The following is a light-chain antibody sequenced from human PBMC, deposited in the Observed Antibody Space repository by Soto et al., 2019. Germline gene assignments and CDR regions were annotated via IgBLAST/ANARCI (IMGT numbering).Light chain of an antibody. CDR1: SGSIASDY. CDR2: EDN. V-gene: IGLV6-57*04. J-gene: IGLJ3*02. CDR3: KSYDSNNHV. Sequence: NFMLTQPHSVSESPGKTVTISCTRSSGSIASDYVQWYQQRPGSAPTTVIYEDNQRPSGVPDRFSGSIDSSSNSASLTISGLKTEDEADYYCKSYDSNNHVFGGGTQLTV.